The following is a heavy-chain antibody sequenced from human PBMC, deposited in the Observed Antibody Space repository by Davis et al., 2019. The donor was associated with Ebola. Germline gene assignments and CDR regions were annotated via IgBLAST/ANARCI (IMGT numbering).Heavy chain of an antibody. J-gene: IGHJ6*02. D-gene: IGHD3-9*01. Sequence: GGSLRLSCAASGFTFSSYSMNWVRQAPGKGLEWVGFIRSKAYGGTTEYAASVKGRFTISRDDSKSIAYLQMNSLKTEDTAVYYCARIPGYYDILTGYYWDYYYGMDVWGQGTTVTVSS. CDR3: ARIPGYYDILTGYYWDYYYGMDV. V-gene: IGHV3-49*04. CDR2: IRSKAYGGTT. CDR1: GFTFSSYS.